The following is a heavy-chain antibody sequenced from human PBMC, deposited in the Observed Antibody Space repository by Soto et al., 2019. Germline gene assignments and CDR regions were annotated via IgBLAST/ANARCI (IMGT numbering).Heavy chain of an antibody. CDR3: SKLMYSFERSVVSIDY. Sequence: GGSLRLSCAASGFTFSSYGMHWVRQAPGKGLDWVAAISYDGSNQYYADSVKGRFTISRDDSKNTLYLQVNSLRPEDTAVYYCSKLMYSFERSVVSIDYWGQGTLVTVSS. J-gene: IGHJ4*02. CDR2: ISYDGSNQ. V-gene: IGHV3-30*18. D-gene: IGHD3-22*01. CDR1: GFTFSSYG.